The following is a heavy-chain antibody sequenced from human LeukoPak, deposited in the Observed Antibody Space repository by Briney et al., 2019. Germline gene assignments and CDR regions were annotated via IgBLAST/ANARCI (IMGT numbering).Heavy chain of an antibody. CDR2: INSVGSST. D-gene: IGHD2-21*01. J-gene: IGHJ5*02. Sequence: PGGSLRLSCAASGFTFSSYWMHWVRQAPGRGLVWASRINSVGSSTSYADSVKGRLTISRDNAKNTLYLQMNSLRAEDTAVYYCARGLHIVVVPSHRSNNWFDPWGQGTLVTVSS. CDR1: GFTFSSYW. V-gene: IGHV3-74*01. CDR3: ARGLHIVVVPSHRSNNWFDP.